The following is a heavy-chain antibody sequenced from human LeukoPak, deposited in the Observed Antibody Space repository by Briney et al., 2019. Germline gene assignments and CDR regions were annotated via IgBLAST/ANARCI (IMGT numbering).Heavy chain of an antibody. V-gene: IGHV1-8*01. CDR1: GYTFTSYD. J-gene: IGHJ5*02. CDR3: ARIRARRSGWYWFDP. D-gene: IGHD6-19*01. Sequence: ASVKVSCKASGYTFTSYDINWVRQATGQGLEWMGWMNPNSGNTGYAQKFQGRVTMTRNTSISTAYMELSSLRSDDTAVYYCARIRARRSGWYWFDPWGQGTLVTVSS. CDR2: MNPNSGNT.